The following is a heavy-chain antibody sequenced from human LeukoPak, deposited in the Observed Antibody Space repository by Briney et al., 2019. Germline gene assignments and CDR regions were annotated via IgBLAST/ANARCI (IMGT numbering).Heavy chain of an antibody. CDR2: IYYSGST. V-gene: IGHV4-59*08. J-gene: IGHJ5*02. CDR3: AGVTAVADLGWFDP. CDR1: GGSISSYY. D-gene: IGHD6-19*01. Sequence: KASETLSLTCTVSGGSISSYYWSWIRQPPGKGLGWIGYIYYSGSTNYNPSLKSRVTISVDTSKNQFSLKLSSVTAADTAVYYCAGVTAVADLGWFDPWGQGTLVTVSS.